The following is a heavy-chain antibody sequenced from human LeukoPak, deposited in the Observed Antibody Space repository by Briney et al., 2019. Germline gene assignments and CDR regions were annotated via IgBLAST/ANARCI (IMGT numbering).Heavy chain of an antibody. V-gene: IGHV1-2*02. CDR2: INPNSGCT. CDR3: ARDLDSSGWSHFQH. Sequence: ASVKVSCKASGYTFTGFYMHWVRQAPEQGLEWMGWINPNSGCTNYAQKFQGRVTMSRDTSISTAYMDPSRLRSDDTAVYYCARDLDSSGWSHFQHWGQGTLVTVSS. D-gene: IGHD6-19*01. J-gene: IGHJ1*01. CDR1: GYTFTGFY.